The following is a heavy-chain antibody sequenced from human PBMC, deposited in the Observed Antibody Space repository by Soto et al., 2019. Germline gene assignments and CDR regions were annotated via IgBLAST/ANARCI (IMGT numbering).Heavy chain of an antibody. D-gene: IGHD3-3*02. J-gene: IGHJ5*02. Sequence: PSETLSLTCTVSGGSISSGDYYWSWIRQPPGKGLEWIGYIYYSGSTCYNPSLKSRVTISVDTSKNQFSLKLGSVTAADTAVYYCARGGAFVYWFDPWGQGTLVTVSS. CDR2: IYYSGST. CDR1: GGSISSGDYY. V-gene: IGHV4-30-4*08. CDR3: ARGGAFVYWFDP.